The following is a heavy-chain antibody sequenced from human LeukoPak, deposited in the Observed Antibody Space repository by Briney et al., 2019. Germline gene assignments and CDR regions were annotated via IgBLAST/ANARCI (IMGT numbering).Heavy chain of an antibody. D-gene: IGHD4-23*01. CDR3: ARHNYGGNSLYWYFDL. Sequence: GESLKISCRGSGNSFSSYWIAWVRQMPGKGLEWMGIIFPSDSDTRYSPSFQGQVAISADKSISTAYLQWSSLKVSDTAMYYCARHNYGGNSLYWYFDLWGRGTLVTVSS. V-gene: IGHV5-51*01. CDR1: GNSFSSYW. J-gene: IGHJ2*01. CDR2: IFPSDSDT.